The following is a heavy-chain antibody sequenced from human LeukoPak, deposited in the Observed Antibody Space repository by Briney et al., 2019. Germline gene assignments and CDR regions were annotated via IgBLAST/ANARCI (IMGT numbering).Heavy chain of an antibody. V-gene: IGHV3-30*18. CDR1: GFTFSSYE. D-gene: IGHD2-2*02. CDR3: AKDHWDLCSSTSCYTPDY. Sequence: GGSLRLSCAASGFTFSSYEMNWVRQAPGKGLEWVAVISYDGSNKYYADSVKGRFTISRDNSKNTLYLQMNSLRAEDTAVYYCAKDHWDLCSSTSCYTPDYWGQGTLVTVSS. J-gene: IGHJ4*02. CDR2: ISYDGSNK.